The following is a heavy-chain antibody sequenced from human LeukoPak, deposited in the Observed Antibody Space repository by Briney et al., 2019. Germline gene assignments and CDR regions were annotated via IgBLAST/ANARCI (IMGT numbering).Heavy chain of an antibody. D-gene: IGHD1-26*01. J-gene: IGHJ4*02. Sequence: PSETLSLTCTVSGGSISSYYWSWIRQPPGKGLEWIGYIYYSGSTNYNPSLKSRVTISVDTSKNQFSLKLSSVTAADTAVYYCPRGHSGSIDCDYWGQGTLVTVSS. CDR1: GGSISSYY. CDR3: PRGHSGSIDCDY. V-gene: IGHV4-59*01. CDR2: IYYSGST.